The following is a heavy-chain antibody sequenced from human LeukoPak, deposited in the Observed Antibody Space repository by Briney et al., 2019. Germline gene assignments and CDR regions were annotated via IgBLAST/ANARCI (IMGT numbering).Heavy chain of an antibody. D-gene: IGHD6-13*01. CDR1: GFTFSSYG. V-gene: IGHV3-30*02. CDR2: IRYDGSNK. Sequence: HPGGSLRLSCAASGFTFSSYGMHWVRQAPGKGLEWVAFIRYDGSNKYYADSVKGRFTISRDNSKNTLYLQVNSLRAEDTAVYYCAKDGLSGSSWPPSMNWGQGTLVTVSS. J-gene: IGHJ4*02. CDR3: AKDGLSGSSWPPSMN.